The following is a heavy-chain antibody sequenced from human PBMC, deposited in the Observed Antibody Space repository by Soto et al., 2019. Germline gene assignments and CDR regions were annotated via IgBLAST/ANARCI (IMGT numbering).Heavy chain of an antibody. J-gene: IGHJ6*02. CDR1: GGSISSYY. V-gene: IGHV4-59*01. Sequence: PSETLSLTCTVSGGSISSYYWSWIRQPPGKGLEWIGYLYYSGSTNYNPSLKSRVTISVDTSKNQFFLRLSSVTAADTAVYYCGRDRGYLGMDVWGQGTTVTVSS. CDR2: LYYSGST. CDR3: GRDRGYLGMDV. D-gene: IGHD3-10*01.